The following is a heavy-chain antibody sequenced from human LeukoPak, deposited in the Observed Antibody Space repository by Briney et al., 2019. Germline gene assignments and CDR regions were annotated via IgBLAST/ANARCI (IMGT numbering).Heavy chain of an antibody. CDR3: ARVAFRSSSYISGIDN. Sequence: PGGSLRLSCAASGFTISSNYMSWVRQAPGKGLEWVSVIYSGGSTYYADSVKGRFTTSRDNSKNMLYLQMSSLRDEDTAVYYCARVAFRSSSYISGIDNWGQGTLVTVSS. CDR2: IYSGGST. D-gene: IGHD6-6*01. CDR1: GFTISSNY. V-gene: IGHV3-53*01. J-gene: IGHJ4*02.